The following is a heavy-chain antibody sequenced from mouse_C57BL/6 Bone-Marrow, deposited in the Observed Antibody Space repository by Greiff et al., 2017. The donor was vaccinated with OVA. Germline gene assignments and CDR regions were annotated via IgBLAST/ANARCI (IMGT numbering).Heavy chain of an antibody. D-gene: IGHD1-1*01. CDR1: GYTFTSYW. CDR3: ARSALLRAFDY. CDR2: IYPSDSET. Sequence: QVQLQQPGAELVRPGSSVKLSCKASGYTFTSYWMDWVKQRPGQGLEWIGNIYPSDSETHYNQKFKDKATLTVDKSSSTAYMQLSSLTSEDSAVYDCARSALLRAFDYWGQGTTLTVAS. V-gene: IGHV1-61*01. J-gene: IGHJ2*01.